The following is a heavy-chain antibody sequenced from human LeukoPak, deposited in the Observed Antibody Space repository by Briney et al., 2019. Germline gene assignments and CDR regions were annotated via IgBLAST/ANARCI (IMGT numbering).Heavy chain of an antibody. J-gene: IGHJ4*02. CDR3: ARGRVYYYDSSGYPKLDY. D-gene: IGHD3-22*01. Sequence: SETLSLTCTVSGGSISSNYWSWIRQPPGKGLEWIGEINHSGSTNYNPSLKSRVTISVDTSKNQFSLKLSSVTAADTAVYYCARGRVYYYDSSGYPKLDYWGQGTLVTVSS. V-gene: IGHV4-34*01. CDR1: GGSISSNY. CDR2: INHSGST.